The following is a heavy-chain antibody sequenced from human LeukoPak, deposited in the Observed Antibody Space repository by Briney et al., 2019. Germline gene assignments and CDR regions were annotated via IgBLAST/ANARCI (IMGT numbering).Heavy chain of an antibody. V-gene: IGHV4-59*08. D-gene: IGHD6-13*01. CDR3: ARQPSEEQQPVRYGMDV. CDR2: IYYSGST. CDR1: GGSISSYY. J-gene: IGHJ6*02. Sequence: SETLSLTCNVSGGSISSYYWSWIRQPPGKGLEWIGYIYYSGSTNYNPSLKSRVTISVDTSKNQFSLKLSSVTAADTAVYYCARQPSEEQQPVRYGMDVWDQGTTVTVSS.